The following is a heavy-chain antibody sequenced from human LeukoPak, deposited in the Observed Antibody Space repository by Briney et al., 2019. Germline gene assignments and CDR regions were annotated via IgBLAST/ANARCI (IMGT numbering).Heavy chain of an antibody. CDR1: GGSISSSSYY. D-gene: IGHD1-7*01. J-gene: IGHJ3*02. CDR2: IYYSGST. CDR3: ARGRNWNYPPRAFDI. Sequence: SETLSLTCTVSGGSISSSSYYWGWIRQPPGKGLEWIGSIYYSGSTYYNPSLKSRVTISVDTSKNQFSLKLSSVTAADTAVYYCARGRNWNYPPRAFDIWGQGTMVTVSS. V-gene: IGHV4-39*07.